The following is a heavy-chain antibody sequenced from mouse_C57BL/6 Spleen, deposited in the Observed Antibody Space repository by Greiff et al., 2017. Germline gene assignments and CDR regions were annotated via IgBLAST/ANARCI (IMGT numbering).Heavy chain of an antibody. J-gene: IGHJ4*01. CDR1: GYTFTSYW. CDR3: AIDSSGPYAMDY. D-gene: IGHD3-2*02. V-gene: IGHV1-50*01. Sequence: QVQLKQPGAELVKPGASVKLSCKASGYTFTSYWMQWVKQRPGQGLEWIGEIDPSDSYTNYNQKFKGKATLTVDTSSSTAYMQHSSLTSEDSAVYYCAIDSSGPYAMDYWGQGTSVTVSS. CDR2: IDPSDSYT.